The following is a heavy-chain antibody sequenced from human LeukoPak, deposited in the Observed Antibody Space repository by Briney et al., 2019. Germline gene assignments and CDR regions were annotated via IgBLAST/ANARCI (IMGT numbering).Heavy chain of an antibody. CDR1: GFTFSSYS. Sequence: PGGSLRLSCAASGFTFSSYSMNWVRQAPGKGLEWVSSISSSSSYIYYADSVKGRFTISRDNAKNSLYLQMNSLRAEDTAVYYCARDPIVTSWHAFDIWGQGTMITVSS. V-gene: IGHV3-21*01. D-gene: IGHD2-2*01. J-gene: IGHJ3*02. CDR3: ARDPIVTSWHAFDI. CDR2: ISSSSSYI.